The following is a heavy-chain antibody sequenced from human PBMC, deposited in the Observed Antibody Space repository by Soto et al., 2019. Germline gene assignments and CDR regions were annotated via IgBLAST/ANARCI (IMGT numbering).Heavy chain of an antibody. CDR2: IYHSGST. Sequence: SETRSLTCAVAGGSITRGGYYLSCIRQTPGKGLEWIGYIYHSGSTYYNPSLKSRVTISVDRSKNQFSLKLSSVTAADTAVYYCARDRLELRDYYYGMDVWGQGTTVTVSS. J-gene: IGHJ6*02. V-gene: IGHV4-30-2*01. D-gene: IGHD1-7*01. CDR3: ARDRLELRDYYYGMDV. CDR1: GGSITRGGYY.